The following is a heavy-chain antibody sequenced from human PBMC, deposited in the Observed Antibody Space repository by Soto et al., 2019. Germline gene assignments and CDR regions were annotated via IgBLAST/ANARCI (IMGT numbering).Heavy chain of an antibody. CDR3: AREGDGYNFPGYFDY. CDR2: ISYDGSNK. J-gene: IGHJ4*02. D-gene: IGHD5-12*01. V-gene: IGHV3-30-3*01. Sequence: QVQLVESGGGVVQPGRSLRLSCAASGFTFSSYAMHWVRQAPGKGLEWVAVISYDGSNKYYADSVKGRFTISRDNSKNTLYLQMNSLRAEDTAVYYCAREGDGYNFPGYFDYWGQGTLVTVSS. CDR1: GFTFSSYA.